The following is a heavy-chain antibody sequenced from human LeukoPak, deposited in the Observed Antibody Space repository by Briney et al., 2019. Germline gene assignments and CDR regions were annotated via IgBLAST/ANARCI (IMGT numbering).Heavy chain of an antibody. CDR1: GVSFSGYY. CDR3: PRGRVVPDAMNRKPSILFDR. D-gene: IGHD2-2*01. J-gene: IGHJ4*01. V-gene: IGHV4-34*01. Sequence: AETLSLTCAAYGVSFSGYYWSWVRQPPGKGLGWVGEIPHSGGTKYNPSLKSRVPISADKSKRHSSLKLKPVTAAATALYYCPRGRVVPDAMNRKPSILFDRWGQGTLVTVPS. CDR2: IPHSGGT.